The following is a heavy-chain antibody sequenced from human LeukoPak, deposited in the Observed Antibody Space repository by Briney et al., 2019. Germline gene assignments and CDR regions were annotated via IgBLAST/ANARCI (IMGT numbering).Heavy chain of an antibody. CDR1: GHSFTSYW. V-gene: IGHV5-51*01. CDR3: ARLEYYYDSSGPPRQPQIGFAGMDV. J-gene: IGHJ6*02. D-gene: IGHD3-22*01. CDR2: IYPGDSDT. Sequence: GESLKISCKGSGHSFTSYWIGWVRQMPGKGLEWMGIIYPGDSDTRYSPSFQGQVTISADKSISTAYLQWSSLKASDTAMYYCARLEYYYDSSGPPRQPQIGFAGMDVWGQGTTVTVSS.